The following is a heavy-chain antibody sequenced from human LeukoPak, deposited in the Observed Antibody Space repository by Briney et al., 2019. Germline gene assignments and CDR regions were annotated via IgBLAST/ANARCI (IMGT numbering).Heavy chain of an antibody. D-gene: IGHD3-22*01. CDR1: GASFNSDDEY. V-gene: IGHV4-31*03. CDR2: INPSGML. Sequence: SETLSLTCTVFGASFNSDDEYWNCIRQRPGKGLEWSGSINPSGMLYNNPSLESRVTMSRDTSKNQFSLNLNSVTAADTAVYFCSRGLDSRKLGYWGQGILVTVSS. J-gene: IGHJ4*02. CDR3: SRGLDSRKLGY.